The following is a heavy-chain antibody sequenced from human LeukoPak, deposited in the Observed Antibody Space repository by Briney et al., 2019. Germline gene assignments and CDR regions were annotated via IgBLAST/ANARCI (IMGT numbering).Heavy chain of an antibody. CDR2: IGISSGNT. V-gene: IGHV3-48*04. Sequence: GGSLRLSCAASGFPFHDYSMNWVRQAPGKGLEWISYIGISSGNTKYADSVKGRFTITGDNAKNSLYLQMNNLRVEDTAVYYCARDHNYAFDNWGQGTLVTVSS. CDR1: GFPFHDYS. CDR3: ARDHNYAFDN. J-gene: IGHJ4*02. D-gene: IGHD1-1*01.